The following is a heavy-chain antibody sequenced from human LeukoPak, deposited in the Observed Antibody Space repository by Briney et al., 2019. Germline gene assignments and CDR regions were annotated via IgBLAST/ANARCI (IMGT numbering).Heavy chain of an antibody. V-gene: IGHV1-69*15. D-gene: IGHD3-3*01. CDR2: IIPIFGTA. J-gene: IGHJ4*02. CDR3: ARVELMYDFWSGYYLDY. Sequence: SVKVSCKASGGTFSSYAISWVRQAPGQGLEWMGRIIPIFGTANYAQKFQGRVTITADESTSTAYMELSSLRSEDTAVYYCARVELMYDFWSGYYLDYWGQGTLVTVSS. CDR1: GGTFSSYA.